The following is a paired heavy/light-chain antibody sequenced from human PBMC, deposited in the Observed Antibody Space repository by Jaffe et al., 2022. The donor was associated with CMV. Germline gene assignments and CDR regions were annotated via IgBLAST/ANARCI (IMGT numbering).Light chain of an antibody. Sequence: EVVLTQSPGTLSLSPGERATLSCRASQRVYSTYLTWYQQKPGQAPRLLISGTSDRAAGIPDRFRGSGSGTDFILTITRVEPEDFAVYFCQYYDDSSMWTFGQGTKVEIK. CDR3: QYYDDSSMWT. J-gene: IGKJ1*01. CDR2: GTS. CDR1: QRVYSTY. V-gene: IGKV3-20*01.
Heavy chain of an antibody. Sequence: QVQLQESGPGLLRPSETLSLACAVSGASVNSGKIYWTWIRQPPGKGPEWIGSIFYTGSTKYNPSLKGRVTISLDRSQSQFSLRLSSVTAADTAVYYCTRAPMPYVPGAPGYRFDFWGRGILVSVSS. J-gene: IGHJ4*02. CDR2: IFYTGST. D-gene: IGHD3-10*02. CDR1: GASVNSGKIY. V-gene: IGHV4-61*01. CDR3: TRAPMPYVPGAPGYRFDF.